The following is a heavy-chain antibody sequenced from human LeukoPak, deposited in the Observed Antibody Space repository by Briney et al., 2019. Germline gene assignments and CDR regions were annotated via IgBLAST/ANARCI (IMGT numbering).Heavy chain of an antibody. CDR2: IKQDGSEK. CDR1: GFTFSNYW. J-gene: IGHJ4*02. V-gene: IGHV3-7*01. CDR3: GRDRGGTSGWSPVGY. Sequence: GGSLRLSCAASGFTFSNYWMTWVRQAPGKGLEWVANIKQDGSEKYDVDSVKGRFTISRDNAKNSLYLQMNGLRGEDTAVYYCGRDRGGTSGWSPVGYWGQGSLVTVSS. D-gene: IGHD6-19*01.